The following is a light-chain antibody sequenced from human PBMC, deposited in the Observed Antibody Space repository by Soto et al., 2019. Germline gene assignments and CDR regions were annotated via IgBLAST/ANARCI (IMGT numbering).Light chain of an antibody. V-gene: IGLV2-8*01. J-gene: IGLJ1*01. Sequence: QSVLTQPPSASGSPGQSVAISCTGTSSDVGGYNYVSWYQQHPGKAPKLMIYEVNKRPSGVPDRFSGSKSGNTASLTVSGLQAEDEADYYCSSYAGSSNVFGTGTKPTVL. CDR1: SSDVGGYNY. CDR2: EVN. CDR3: SSYAGSSNV.